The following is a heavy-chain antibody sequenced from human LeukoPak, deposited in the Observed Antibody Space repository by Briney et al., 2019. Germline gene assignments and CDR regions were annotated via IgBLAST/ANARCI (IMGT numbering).Heavy chain of an antibody. CDR2: ISYDGSNK. CDR1: GFTFSSYA. Sequence: PGGSLRLSCAASGFTFSSYAMHWVRQAPGKGLEWVAVISYDGSNKYYADSVKGRFTISRDNSKNTLYLQMNSLRAEDTAVYYCARDQGRSMVRSVYFDYWGQGTLVTVSS. CDR3: ARDQGRSMVRSVYFDY. D-gene: IGHD5-18*01. V-gene: IGHV3-30*01. J-gene: IGHJ4*02.